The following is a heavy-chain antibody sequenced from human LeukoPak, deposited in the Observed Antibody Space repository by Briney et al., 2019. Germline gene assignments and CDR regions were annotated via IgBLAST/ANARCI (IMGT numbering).Heavy chain of an antibody. Sequence: GGSLRLSCAASGFTFSSYAMHWVRQAPGKGLEWVAVISYDGSNKYYADSVKGRFTISRDNSKNTLYLQMNSLRAEDTAVHYCARAPPGGGDLSYYYYGMDVWGQGTTVTVSS. CDR2: ISYDGSNK. D-gene: IGHD2-21*01. V-gene: IGHV3-30-3*01. CDR3: ARAPPGGGDLSYYYYGMDV. J-gene: IGHJ6*02. CDR1: GFTFSSYA.